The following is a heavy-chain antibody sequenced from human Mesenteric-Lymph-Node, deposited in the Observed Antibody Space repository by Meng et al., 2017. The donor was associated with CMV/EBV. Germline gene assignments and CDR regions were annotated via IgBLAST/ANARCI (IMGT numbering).Heavy chain of an antibody. CDR2: ISSSGSTI. V-gene: IGHV3-48*03. CDR3: AKGEGVEWELLFYFDY. CDR1: GFTFSSYE. D-gene: IGHD1-26*01. Sequence: GESLKISCAASGFTFSSYEMNWVRQAPGKGLEWVSYISSSGSTIYYADSVKGRFTISRDNAKNSLYLQMNSLRAEDTALYYCAKGEGVEWELLFYFDYWGQGTLVTVSS. J-gene: IGHJ4*02.